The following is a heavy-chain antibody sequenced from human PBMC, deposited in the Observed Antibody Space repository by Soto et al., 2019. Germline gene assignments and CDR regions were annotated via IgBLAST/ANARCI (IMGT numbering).Heavy chain of an antibody. CDR3: ARGGRDGFDI. V-gene: IGHV4-4*07. J-gene: IGHJ3*02. CDR2: VYISGST. CDR1: GGSISTYY. Sequence: QVQLQASGPGLVKPSETLSLTCTVSGGSISTYYWNWIRQSAGKGLEWIGRVYISGSTNYHPSLKSRVAMSVDTSNNQFSLKVTSVTAADTAVYYCARGGRDGFDIWGQGTMVTVSS.